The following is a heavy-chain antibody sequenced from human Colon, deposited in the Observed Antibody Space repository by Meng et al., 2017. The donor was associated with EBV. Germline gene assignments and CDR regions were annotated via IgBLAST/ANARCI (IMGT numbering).Heavy chain of an antibody. V-gene: IGHV4-31*03. J-gene: IGHJ4*02. CDR3: ARGPSRWLQFSFDY. CDR1: VGSISSGGYY. Sequence: QLQESGPGLVKPSQTLSLTSPVSVGSISSGGYYWSWIRQHPGKGLEWIGYIYYSGSTYYNPSLKSRVTISIDTSKNQFSLKLSSVTAADTAVYYCARGPSRWLQFSFDYWGQGTLVTVSS. CDR2: IYYSGST. D-gene: IGHD5-24*01.